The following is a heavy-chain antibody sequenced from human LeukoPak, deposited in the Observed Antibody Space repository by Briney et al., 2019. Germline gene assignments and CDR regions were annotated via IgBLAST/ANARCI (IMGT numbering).Heavy chain of an antibody. J-gene: IGHJ3*02. CDR3: ARGLVLATDDAFDI. D-gene: IGHD5-12*01. CDR2: VYDNDIS. CDR1: GASIRRYF. Sequence: SETLSHTCSVSGASIRRYFWSWIRQSPGKGLEWIGYVYDNDISNFNPSLESRVTILVDRSKSQFSLKLRSVTAADTAVYYCARGLVLATDDAFDIWGPGTMVTVSS. V-gene: IGHV4-59*01.